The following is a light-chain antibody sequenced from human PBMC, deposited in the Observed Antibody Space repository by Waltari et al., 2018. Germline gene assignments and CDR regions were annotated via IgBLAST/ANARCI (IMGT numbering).Light chain of an antibody. Sequence: QPVLTQSPSASASLGASVKLTCTLNTGHSDFAIAWHPQQPERGPRYWMKLNSDGSHTEGDGIPNRVSGSSSGAERYRSIASLQSEDEAAYYCQTWGSGTVIFGGGTHLTVL. CDR2: LNSDGSH. V-gene: IGLV4-69*01. CDR3: QTWGSGTVI. CDR1: TGHSDFA. J-gene: IGLJ2*01.